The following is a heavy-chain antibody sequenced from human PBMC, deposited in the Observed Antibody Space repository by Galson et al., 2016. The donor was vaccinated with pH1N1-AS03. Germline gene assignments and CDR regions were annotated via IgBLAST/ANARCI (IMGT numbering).Heavy chain of an antibody. V-gene: IGHV3-11*03. D-gene: IGHD3/OR15-3a*01. Sequence: LRLSCAASGFTFSDYYITWIRQAPGKGLEWLSYISRSNLYTNYADSVKGRFTISRDNANNSLNLQMNSLRAEDTALYYCIKGGAASADFFDIWGQGTMVTVSS. CDR3: IKGGAASADFFDI. CDR2: ISRSNLYT. CDR1: GFTFSDYY. J-gene: IGHJ3*02.